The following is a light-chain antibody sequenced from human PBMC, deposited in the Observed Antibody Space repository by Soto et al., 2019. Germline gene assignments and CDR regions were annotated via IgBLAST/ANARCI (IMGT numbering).Light chain of an antibody. Sequence: EIVLTQSPGTLSLSPGERATLSFRASQTVSSNYLDWYQQKPGQAPRLLIYESSNRATGIAARFSGSGSGTDFTLTISSLEPEDFAVYYCQQRSNWPQTFGQGTKVDIK. V-gene: IGKV3-11*01. J-gene: IGKJ1*01. CDR2: ESS. CDR3: QQRSNWPQT. CDR1: QTVSSNY.